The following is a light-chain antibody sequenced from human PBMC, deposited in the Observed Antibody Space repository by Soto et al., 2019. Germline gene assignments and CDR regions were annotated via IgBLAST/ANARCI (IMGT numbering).Light chain of an antibody. V-gene: IGKV3-15*01. J-gene: IGKJ2*01. Sequence: EIVMTQSPATLSVSPGERATLSCRASQSVSSNLAWYQQKPGQAPRLLIYGASTRATGIPARFSGSGSVTEFTLPISSLQSEDFAVYYCQQYNNWPYTFGQGTKLEIK. CDR1: QSVSSN. CDR2: GAS. CDR3: QQYNNWPYT.